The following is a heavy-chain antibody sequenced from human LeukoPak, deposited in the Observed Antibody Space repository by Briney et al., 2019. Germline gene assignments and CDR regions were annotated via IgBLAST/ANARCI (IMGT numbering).Heavy chain of an antibody. J-gene: IGHJ3*02. V-gene: IGHV4-59*12. Sequence: SETLSLTCTVSGGSISSYYWSWIRQPPGKGLEWIGYIYYSGSTNYNPSLKSRVTISVDTSKNQFSLKLSSVTAADTAVYYCARDLGPRYYYGSGSYYRDAFDIWGQGTMVTVSS. CDR2: IYYSGST. D-gene: IGHD3-10*01. CDR1: GGSISSYY. CDR3: ARDLGPRYYYGSGSYYRDAFDI.